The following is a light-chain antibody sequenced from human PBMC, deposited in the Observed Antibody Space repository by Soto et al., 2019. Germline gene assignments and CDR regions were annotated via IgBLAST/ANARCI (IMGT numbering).Light chain of an antibody. J-gene: IGKJ2*01. CDR2: LGS. CDR3: MQALQTPPYT. Sequence: IVMTQSPLSLPVTPGEPASISCRSSQSLLHSNGYNYLDWYLQKPGQSPQLLIYLGSNRASGVPDRFSGSGSGTDFTLKISRVEAEEVGVYYCMQALQTPPYTFGHRTKLEIK. CDR1: QSLLHSNGYNY. V-gene: IGKV2-28*01.